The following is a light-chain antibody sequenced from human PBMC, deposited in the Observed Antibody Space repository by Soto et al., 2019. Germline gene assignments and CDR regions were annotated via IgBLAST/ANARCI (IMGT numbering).Light chain of an antibody. J-gene: IGLJ1*01. V-gene: IGLV2-14*01. Sequence: QSALTQPASVSGSPGQSITISCTGTSSDVGGYNYVSWYQQHPGKAPKLMIYDVSNRPSGVSNRFSGSKSVNTASLTISWRQAEDGADYYCSSYTSSSTLYVFGTGTKLTV. CDR3: SSYTSSSTLYV. CDR1: SSDVGGYNY. CDR2: DVS.